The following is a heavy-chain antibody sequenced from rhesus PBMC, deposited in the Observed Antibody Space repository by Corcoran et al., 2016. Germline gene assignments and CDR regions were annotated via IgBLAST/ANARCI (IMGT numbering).Heavy chain of an antibody. J-gene: IGHJ4*01. Sequence: QVQLQESGPGLVKPSETLSLTCAVSGGSISDSYYWNWIRQPPGKGLEWIGKINGKRASHYYNPSLNRRVTISKDTSKNQFFLKLSSVTAADTAVYYCAGAPWYSSGYFDYWGQGVLVIVSS. V-gene: IGHV4S9*01. CDR3: AGAPWYSSGYFDY. CDR2: INGKRASH. CDR1: GGSISDSYY. D-gene: IGHD6-31*01.